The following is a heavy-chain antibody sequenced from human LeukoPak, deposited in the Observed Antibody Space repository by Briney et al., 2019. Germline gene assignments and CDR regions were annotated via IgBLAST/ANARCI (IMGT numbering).Heavy chain of an antibody. CDR3: ARYYGSGSLDY. CDR1: GFTFSDYG. D-gene: IGHD3-10*01. J-gene: IGHJ4*02. V-gene: IGHV3-30*03. Sequence: GGSLRLSCAASGFTFSDYGMHWVRQAPGKGLEWVALLSYDGSNKYYADSVKGRFTISRDTSKNTLHLQMDSLRVEDTAMYYCARYYGSGSLDYWGQGTLVTVSS. CDR2: LSYDGSNK.